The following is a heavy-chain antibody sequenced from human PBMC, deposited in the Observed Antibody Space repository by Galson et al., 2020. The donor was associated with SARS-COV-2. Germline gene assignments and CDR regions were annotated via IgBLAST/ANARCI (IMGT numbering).Heavy chain of an antibody. D-gene: IGHD1-26*01. V-gene: IGHV3-21*01. CDR3: ARVYSGSYYPAFDI. J-gene: IGHJ3*02. Sequence: PGGSLRLSCAASGFTFSSYSMNWVRQAPGKGLEWVSSSSSSSSYIYYADSVKGRFTISRDNAKNSLYLQMNSLRAEDTAVYYCARVYSGSYYPAFDIWGQGTMVTVSS. CDR1: GFTFSSYS. CDR2: SSSSSSYI.